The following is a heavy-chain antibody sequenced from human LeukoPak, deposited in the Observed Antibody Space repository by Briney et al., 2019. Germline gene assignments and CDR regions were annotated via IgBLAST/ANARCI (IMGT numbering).Heavy chain of an antibody. D-gene: IGHD2-2*01. CDR2: INPNSGGT. CDR3: ARQIVVVPDTDAFDI. Sequence: ASVKVSCKASGYTFTGYYMHWVRQAPGQGLEWMGWINPNSGGTNYARKFQGWVTMTRDTSISTAYMELSRLRSDDTAVYYCARQIVVVPDTDAFDIWGQGTMVTVSS. V-gene: IGHV1-2*04. J-gene: IGHJ3*02. CDR1: GYTFTGYY.